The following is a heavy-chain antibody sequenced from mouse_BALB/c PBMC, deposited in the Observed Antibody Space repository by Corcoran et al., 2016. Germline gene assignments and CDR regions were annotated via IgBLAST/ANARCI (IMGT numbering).Heavy chain of an antibody. CDR2: IDPANGNT. CDR1: GFNIKDTY. Sequence: EVQLQQSGAELVKPGASVKLSCTASGFNIKDTYMHWVKQRPEQGLEWIGRIDPANGNTKYDPKFQGKATITADTSSNTAYLQLSSLTSEDTAVYYGARRYYYGRGYFDVWGAGTTVTVSS. D-gene: IGHD1-1*01. V-gene: IGHV14-3*02. J-gene: IGHJ1*01. CDR3: ARRYYYGRGYFDV.